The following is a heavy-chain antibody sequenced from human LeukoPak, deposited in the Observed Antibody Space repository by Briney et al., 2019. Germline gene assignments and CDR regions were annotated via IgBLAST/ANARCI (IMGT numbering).Heavy chain of an antibody. J-gene: IGHJ4*02. CDR2: INSDGSST. V-gene: IGHV3-74*01. Sequence: GGSLRLSCAASGFTFSSYWMHWVRHAPGKGLVWVSRINSDGSSTSYADSVKGRFTISRDNAKNSLYLQMNSLRAEDTAVYYCARPSYDGSGSYYFDYWGQGTLVTVSS. CDR3: ARPSYDGSGSYYFDY. CDR1: GFTFSSYW. D-gene: IGHD3-10*01.